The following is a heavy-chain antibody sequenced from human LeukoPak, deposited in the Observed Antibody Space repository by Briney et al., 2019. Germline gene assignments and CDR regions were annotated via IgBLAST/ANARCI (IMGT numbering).Heavy chain of an antibody. Sequence: SETLSLTCTVSGGSISSYYRSWIRQPAGKGLEWIGRIYTSGSTNYNPSLKSRVTMSVDTSKNQFSLKLSSVTAADTAVYYGARDVAYCSSTSCYNGKGVRDYYYYYYMDVWGKGTTVTVSS. CDR3: ARDVAYCSSTSCYNGKGVRDYYYYYYMDV. D-gene: IGHD2-2*02. CDR2: IYTSGST. V-gene: IGHV4-4*07. CDR1: GGSISSYY. J-gene: IGHJ6*03.